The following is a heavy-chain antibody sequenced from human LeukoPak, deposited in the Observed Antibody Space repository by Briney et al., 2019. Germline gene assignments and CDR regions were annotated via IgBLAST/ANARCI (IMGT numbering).Heavy chain of an antibody. D-gene: IGHD3-22*01. CDR1: GFTFDDYA. V-gene: IGHV3-9*01. CDR3: ARVPGDSGYFDY. Sequence: GGSLRLSCAASGFTFDDYAMHWVRQAPGKGLEWVSGISWNSGGIGYADSVKGRFTISRDNAKNSLYLQMNSLRAEDTAVYYCARVPGDSGYFDYWGQGILVTVSS. CDR2: ISWNSGGI. J-gene: IGHJ4*02.